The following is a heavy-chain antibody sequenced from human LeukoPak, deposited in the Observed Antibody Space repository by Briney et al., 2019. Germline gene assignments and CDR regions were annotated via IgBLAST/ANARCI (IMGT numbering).Heavy chain of an antibody. CDR3: ARVGGYYDSSGYYYY. Sequence: GGSLRLSCAASGFTFSSYNMNWVRQAPGKGLEWVSSISSSSGYIYYADSVMGRFTISKDNAKNSLYLQMNSLRAEDTAVYYCARVGGYYDSSGYYYYWGQGTLVTVSS. CDR2: ISSSSGYI. V-gene: IGHV3-21*01. D-gene: IGHD3-22*01. J-gene: IGHJ4*02. CDR1: GFTFSSYN.